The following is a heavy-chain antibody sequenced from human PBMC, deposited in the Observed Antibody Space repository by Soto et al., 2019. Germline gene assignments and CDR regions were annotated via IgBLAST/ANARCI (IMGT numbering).Heavy chain of an antibody. CDR2: IKQDGSEK. CDR1: GFTFSSYW. Sequence: GGSLRLSCAASGFTFSSYWMSWVRQAPGKGLEWVANIKQDGSEKYYVDSVKGRFTISRDNAKNSLYLKMNSLRAEDTAVYYCARDHEGGWFGEFAPAFDIWGQGTMVTVSS. V-gene: IGHV3-7*05. CDR3: ARDHEGGWFGEFAPAFDI. D-gene: IGHD3-10*01. J-gene: IGHJ3*02.